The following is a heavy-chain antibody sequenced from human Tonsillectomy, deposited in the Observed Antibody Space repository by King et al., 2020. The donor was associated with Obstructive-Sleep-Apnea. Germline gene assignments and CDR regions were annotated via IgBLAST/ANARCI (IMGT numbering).Heavy chain of an antibody. V-gene: IGHV4-59*01. CDR2: VYYRGST. CDR3: AREAYDSSGYWALLDY. CDR1: GGSISSYY. D-gene: IGHD3-22*01. J-gene: IGHJ4*02. Sequence: VQLQESGPGLVKPSETLSLTCTVSGGSISSYYWSWIRQPPGKGLEWVGYVYYRGSTNYNPSLKNRVTISVDTSKKQFSLKLSSVTAADTAVYYCAREAYDSSGYWALLDYWGQGTLVTVSS.